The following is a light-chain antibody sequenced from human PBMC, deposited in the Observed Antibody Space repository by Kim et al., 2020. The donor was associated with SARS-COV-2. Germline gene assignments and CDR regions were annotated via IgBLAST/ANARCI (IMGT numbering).Light chain of an antibody. CDR2: GAS. CDR1: QSVSRN. V-gene: IGKV3-15*01. CDR3: QQYNNWPWT. Sequence: EIVMTQSPATLSVSPGERATLSCRASQSVSRNLAWYQQKPGQAPRLLIYGASTRATGIPARFSASGSGTEFTLTISSLQSEDFAVYYCQQYNNWPWTFGQGTKVDIK. J-gene: IGKJ1*01.